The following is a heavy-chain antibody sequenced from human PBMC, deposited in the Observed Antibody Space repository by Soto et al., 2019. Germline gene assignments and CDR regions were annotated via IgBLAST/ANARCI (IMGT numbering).Heavy chain of an antibody. Sequence: ASVKVSCKASGYTFTSYGISWVRQAPGQGLEWMGWISAYNGNTNYAQKLQGRVTMTTDTSTSTVYMELRSLRSDDTAVYYCARDREISARPGGWFGPWGRGTLVTVSS. V-gene: IGHV1-18*01. CDR2: ISAYNGNT. J-gene: IGHJ5*02. D-gene: IGHD6-6*01. CDR1: GYTFTSYG. CDR3: ARDREISARPGGWFGP.